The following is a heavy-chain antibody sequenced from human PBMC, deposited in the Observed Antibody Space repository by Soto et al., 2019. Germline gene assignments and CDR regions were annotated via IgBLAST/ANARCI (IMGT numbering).Heavy chain of an antibody. V-gene: IGHV3-48*01. Sequence: PGGSLRLSCAASGFTFSSYSMNWVRQAPGKGLEWVSYISSSSSTIYYADSVKGRFTISRDNAKNSLYLQMNSLRAEDTAVYYCARDCLSGYGFNWFDPWGQGTLVNVSS. CDR1: GFTFSSYS. D-gene: IGHD5-12*01. J-gene: IGHJ5*02. CDR2: ISSSSSTI. CDR3: ARDCLSGYGFNWFDP.